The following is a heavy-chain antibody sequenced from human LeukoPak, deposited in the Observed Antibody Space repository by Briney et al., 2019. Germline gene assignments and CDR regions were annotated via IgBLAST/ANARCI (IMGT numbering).Heavy chain of an antibody. D-gene: IGHD1-1*01. CDR2: ISWNSGSM. Sequence: GGSLRLSCAASGFTFVDYAMHWVRQAPGKGLEWVSGISWNSGSMDYADSVKGRFTISRDNSKNTLYLQMNSLRAEDTAVYYCARQRLDSFRGMELWGQGTTVTVSS. CDR1: GFTFVDYA. V-gene: IGHV3-9*01. CDR3: ARQRLDSFRGMEL. J-gene: IGHJ6*02.